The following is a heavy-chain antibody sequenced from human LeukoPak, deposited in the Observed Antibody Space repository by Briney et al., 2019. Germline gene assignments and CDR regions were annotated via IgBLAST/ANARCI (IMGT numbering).Heavy chain of an antibody. CDR1: GFTFSTYA. D-gene: IGHD5-18*01. CDR3: ANREGGYTYDPFDY. CDR2: ISGSSDTT. Sequence: PGGSLRLSCAASGFTFSTYAMSWVRQAPGRGLEWVSAISGSSDTTYYADSVKGRFTISTDNSKNTLYLQMNSLRAEDTAVYYCANREGGYTYDPFDYWGQGTLVTVSS. V-gene: IGHV3-23*01. J-gene: IGHJ4*02.